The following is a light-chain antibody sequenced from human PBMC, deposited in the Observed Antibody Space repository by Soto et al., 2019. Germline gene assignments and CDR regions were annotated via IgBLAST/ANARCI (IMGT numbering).Light chain of an antibody. J-gene: IGKJ5*01. V-gene: IGKV1-39*01. CDR2: AAS. CDR3: QQTHAAPLT. CDR1: QPIGNY. Sequence: MTQSLPPRSSSVWYRVTIASPASQPIGNYLNWYQQKPGQVPKVLIFAASSLRSGVPARFSGSGYGTDFTLSINSLQPEDFAIYYCQQTHAAPLTFGQGTRLEIK.